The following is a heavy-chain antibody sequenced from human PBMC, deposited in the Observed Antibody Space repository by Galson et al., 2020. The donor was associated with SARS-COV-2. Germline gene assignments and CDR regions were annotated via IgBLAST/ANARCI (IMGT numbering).Heavy chain of an antibody. CDR2: FDPEDGET. Sequence: ASVKVSCKVSGYTLTELSMHWVRQAPGKGLEWMGGFDPEDGETIYAQKFQGRVTMTEDTSTDTAYMELSSLRSEDTAVYYCASPGYFDWLLYPMCAFDIWGQGTMVTVSS. J-gene: IGHJ3*02. CDR1: GYTLTELS. D-gene: IGHD3-9*01. V-gene: IGHV1-24*01. CDR3: ASPGYFDWLLYPMCAFDI.